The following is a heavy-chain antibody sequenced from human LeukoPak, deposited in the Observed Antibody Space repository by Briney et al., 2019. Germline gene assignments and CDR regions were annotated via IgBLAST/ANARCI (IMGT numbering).Heavy chain of an antibody. CDR1: GGSISSGSYY. CDR2: IYTSGST. CDR3: ASIPLMTGSSGYSDC. V-gene: IGHV4-61*02. J-gene: IGHJ4*02. D-gene: IGHD3-22*01. Sequence: PSQTLSLTCTVSGGSISSGSYYWSWIRQPAGKGLEWIGRIYTSGSTNYNPSLKSRVTISVDTSKNQFSLKLSSVTAADTAVYYCASIPLMTGSSGYSDCWGQGTLVTVSS.